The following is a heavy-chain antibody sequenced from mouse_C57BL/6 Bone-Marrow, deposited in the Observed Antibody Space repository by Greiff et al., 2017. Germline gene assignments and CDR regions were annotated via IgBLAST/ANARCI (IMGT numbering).Heavy chain of an antibody. V-gene: IGHV1-85*01. Sequence: VMLVESGPELVKPGASVKLSCKASGYTFTSYDINWVKQRPGQGLEWIGWIYPRDGSTKYNEKFKGKATLTVDTSSSTAYMELHSLTSEDSAVYFCARWDSSGPPAMDYWGQGTSVTVSS. CDR3: ARWDSSGPPAMDY. CDR1: GYTFTSYD. CDR2: IYPRDGST. J-gene: IGHJ4*01. D-gene: IGHD3-2*02.